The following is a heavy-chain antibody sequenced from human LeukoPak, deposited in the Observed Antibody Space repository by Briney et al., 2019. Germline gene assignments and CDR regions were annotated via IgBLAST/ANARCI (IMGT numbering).Heavy chain of an antibody. D-gene: IGHD1-26*01. Sequence: PGGSLRLSCAASGFNFGSYGMHWVRQAPGKGLEWVAVISNDGSNKYYADSVKGRFTISRDNSKNTLYLQMNSLRVEDTAVYYCAKVLLGTTYYFDYWGQGTLVTVSS. CDR3: AKVLLGTTYYFDY. J-gene: IGHJ4*02. V-gene: IGHV3-30*18. CDR2: ISNDGSNK. CDR1: GFNFGSYG.